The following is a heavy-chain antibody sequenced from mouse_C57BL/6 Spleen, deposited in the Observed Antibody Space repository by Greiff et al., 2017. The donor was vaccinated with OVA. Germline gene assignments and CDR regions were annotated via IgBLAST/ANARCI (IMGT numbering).Heavy chain of an antibody. D-gene: IGHD2-4*01. Sequence: VKLQESGAELVRPGASVKLSCKASGYTFTDYYINWVKQRPGQGLEWIARIYPGSGNTYYNEKFKGKATLTAEKSSSTAYMQLSSLTSEDSAVYFCARDDYDGGAWFAYWGQGTLVTVSA. CDR3: ARDDYDGGAWFAY. J-gene: IGHJ3*01. CDR1: GYTFTDYY. CDR2: IYPGSGNT. V-gene: IGHV1-76*01.